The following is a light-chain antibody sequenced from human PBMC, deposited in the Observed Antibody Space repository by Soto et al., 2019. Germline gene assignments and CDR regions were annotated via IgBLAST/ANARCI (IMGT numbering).Light chain of an antibody. V-gene: IGKV2-30*02. J-gene: IGKJ1*01. CDR1: QSLVHSNGYTY. CDR3: MQGTLWPWT. CDR2: LVS. Sequence: DVVMTQSPLSLPVTPGQPASISCRSSQSLVHSNGYTYLHWFQQRPGQSPRRLIYLVSDRDSGVPARFSGSGSGTDFPLKIRRVEAADVGVYYCMQGTLWPWTFVQGTKVEI.